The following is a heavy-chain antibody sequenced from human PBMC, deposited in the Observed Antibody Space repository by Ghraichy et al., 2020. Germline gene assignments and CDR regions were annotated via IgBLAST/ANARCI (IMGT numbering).Heavy chain of an antibody. V-gene: IGHV4-59*01. CDR1: GGSISSYY. CDR2: IYYSGST. J-gene: IGHJ6*03. Sequence: SETLSLTCTVSGGSISSYYWSWIRQPPGKGLEWIGYIYYSGSTNYNPSLKSRVTISVDTSKNQFSLKLSSVTAADTAVYYCARSDTSYSDFWSGYSPYYYYYYYMDVWGKGTTVTVSS. D-gene: IGHD3-3*01. CDR3: ARSDTSYSDFWSGYSPYYYYYYYMDV.